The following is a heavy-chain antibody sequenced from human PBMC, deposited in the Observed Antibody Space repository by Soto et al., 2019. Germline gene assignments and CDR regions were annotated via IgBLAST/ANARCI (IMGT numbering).Heavy chain of an antibody. V-gene: IGHV2-5*02. CDR3: AHRPGFSMAFDY. J-gene: IGHJ4*02. D-gene: IGHD3-10*01. CDR2: IYWDDDT. Sequence: QITLKESGPTLVKPTQTLTLTCNFSGFSLSTYGVGVGWIRQPPGKALEWLALIYWDDDTRFSPSLNSRLAITKDTSKSQVVLTMTHMDPVDTDTYYCAHRPGFSMAFDYWGPGSLVTVSS. CDR1: GFSLSTYGVG.